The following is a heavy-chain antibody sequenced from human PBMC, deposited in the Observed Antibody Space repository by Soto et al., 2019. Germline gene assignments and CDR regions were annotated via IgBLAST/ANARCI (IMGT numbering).Heavy chain of an antibody. CDR1: GDSVSSHSAA. V-gene: IGHV6-1*01. CDR3: ARDRFHRIAARPGAFDI. D-gene: IGHD6-6*01. J-gene: IGHJ3*02. CDR2: TYYRSKWYN. Sequence: PSQTLSLTCAISGDSVSSHSAAWNWIRQSPSRGLEWLGRTYYRSKWYNDYAVSVKSRITINPDTSKNQFSLQLNSVTPEDTAVYYCARDRFHRIAARPGAFDIWGQGTMVTVSS.